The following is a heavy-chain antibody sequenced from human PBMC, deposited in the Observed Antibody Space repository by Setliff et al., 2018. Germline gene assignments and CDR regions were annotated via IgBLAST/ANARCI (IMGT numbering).Heavy chain of an antibody. CDR1: GGSFSGYY. CDR3: ARDPAAWEVPFDC. V-gene: IGHV4-34*01. D-gene: IGHD1-26*01. Sequence: ETLSLTCAVYGGSFSGYYWSWIRQPPGKGLEWIGEINHSGSTNYNPSLKSRVTISVDTSKNQFSLKLSSVTAADTAVYYCARDPAAWEVPFDCWGQGTLVTVSS. J-gene: IGHJ4*02. CDR2: INHSGST.